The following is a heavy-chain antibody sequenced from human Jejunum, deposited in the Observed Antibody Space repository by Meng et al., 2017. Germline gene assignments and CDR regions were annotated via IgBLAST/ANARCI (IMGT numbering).Heavy chain of an antibody. CDR2: IYYSGGT. Sequence: QVQVQDPGPGLVRPSEPLSLTCTVSGGSVSSAAYYWNWIRQPPGKGLEWIGYIYYSGGTTYSPSLNSRVTISIDTAKNQVSLKVSSVTAADTAVYYCAHSSSSSSFGFDYWGQGTLVPVAS. D-gene: IGHD6-6*01. J-gene: IGHJ4*02. CDR3: AHSSSSSSFGFDY. CDR1: GGSVSSAAYY. V-gene: IGHV4-61*08.